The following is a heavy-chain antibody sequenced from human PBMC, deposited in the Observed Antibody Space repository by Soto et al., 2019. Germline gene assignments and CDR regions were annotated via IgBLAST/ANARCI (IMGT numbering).Heavy chain of an antibody. D-gene: IGHD2-2*01. J-gene: IGHJ6*03. CDR2: IYYSGST. CDR1: GGSISSGDYY. CDR3: ARHCSSTSCYYYYYYYMDV. Sequence: SETLSLTCTVSGGSISSGDYYWSWIRQPPGKGLEWIGYIYYSGSTYYNPSLKSRVTISVDTSKNQFSLKLSSVTAADTAVYYCARHCSSTSCYYYYYYYMDVWGKGTTVTVSS. V-gene: IGHV4-30-4*01.